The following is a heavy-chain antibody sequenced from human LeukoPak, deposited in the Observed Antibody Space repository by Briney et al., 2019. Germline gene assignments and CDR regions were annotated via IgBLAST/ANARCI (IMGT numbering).Heavy chain of an antibody. CDR2: IYYSGST. CDR3: ARFQVTMIVVPLA. Sequence: SETLSLTCTVSGGSISSSSYYWGWIRQPPGKGLEWIGSIYYSGSTYYNPSLKSRVTISVDTSKNQFSLKLSSVTAADTAVYYCARFQVTMIVVPLAWGQGTLVTVSS. J-gene: IGHJ4*02. CDR1: GGSISSSSYY. D-gene: IGHD3-22*01. V-gene: IGHV4-39*01.